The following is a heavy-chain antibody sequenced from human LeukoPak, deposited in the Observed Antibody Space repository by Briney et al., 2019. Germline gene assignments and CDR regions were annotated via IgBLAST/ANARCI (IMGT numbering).Heavy chain of an antibody. D-gene: IGHD3-22*01. CDR2: IRYDGSNK. V-gene: IGHV3-30*02. J-gene: IGHJ4*02. CDR3: ARDTGFYDSSGYYPCDY. Sequence: PGGSLRLSCAASGFTFSSYGMHWVRQAPGKGLEWVAFIRYDGSNKYYVDSVKGRFTISRDNSKNTLSLQMNSLRAEDTAVYYCARDTGFYDSSGYYPCDYWGQGTLVTVSS. CDR1: GFTFSSYG.